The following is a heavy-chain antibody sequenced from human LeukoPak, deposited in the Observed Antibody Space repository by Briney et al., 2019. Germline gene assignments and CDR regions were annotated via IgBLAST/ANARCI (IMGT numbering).Heavy chain of an antibody. J-gene: IGHJ4*02. CDR1: GFTFSSYS. CDR3: ATYSTGWYYFDY. D-gene: IGHD6-19*01. Sequence: PGGSLRLSCAASGFTFSSYSMNWVRQAPGKGLEWIGSIYYSGSTYYNPSLKSRVTISVDTSKNHFSLRLSSVTAADTAVYYCATYSTGWYYFDYWGQGTLVTVSS. V-gene: IGHV4-39*07. CDR2: IYYSGST.